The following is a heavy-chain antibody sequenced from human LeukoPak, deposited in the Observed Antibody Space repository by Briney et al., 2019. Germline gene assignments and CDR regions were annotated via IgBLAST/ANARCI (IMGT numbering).Heavy chain of an antibody. CDR3: ARGDFNDYGDYVDAFEI. J-gene: IGHJ3*02. Sequence: PGGSLRLSCAASGFTFSSYAMSWVRQAPGKGLEWVSNIKPDGSEKYFVDSVKSRFTISRDNAKNSLYLQMNSLRAEDTAVYYCARGDFNDYGDYVDAFEIWGQGTMVTVSA. CDR2: IKPDGSEK. CDR1: GFTFSSYA. D-gene: IGHD4-17*01. V-gene: IGHV3-7*01.